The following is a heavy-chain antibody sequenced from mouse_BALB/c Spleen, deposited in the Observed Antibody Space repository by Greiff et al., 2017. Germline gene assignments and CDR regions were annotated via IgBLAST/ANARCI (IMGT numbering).Heavy chain of an antibody. CDR1: GYTFTSYW. V-gene: IGHV1-7*01. CDR2: INPSTGYT. CDR3: ARSSGTWFAY. Sequence: QVQLQQSGAELAKPGASVKMSCKASGYTFTSYWMHWVKQRPGQGLEWIGYINPSTGYTEYNQKFKDKATLTADKSSSTAYMQLSSLTSEDSAVYYCARSSGTWFAYWGQGTLVTVSA. D-gene: IGHD3-1*01. J-gene: IGHJ3*01.